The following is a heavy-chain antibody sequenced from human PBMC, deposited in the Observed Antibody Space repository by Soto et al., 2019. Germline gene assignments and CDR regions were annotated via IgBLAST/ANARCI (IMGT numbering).Heavy chain of an antibody. Sequence: PSETLSLTCTVSGGSISSGGYYLSWIRQHPGKGLEWIGYIYYSGSTYYNPSLKSRVTISVDTSKNQFSLKLSSVTAADTAVYYCASTDIGYCSGGSCHDAFDIWGQGTMVTVSS. CDR1: GGSISSGGYY. CDR3: ASTDIGYCSGGSCHDAFDI. J-gene: IGHJ3*02. V-gene: IGHV4-31*03. CDR2: IYYSGST. D-gene: IGHD2-15*01.